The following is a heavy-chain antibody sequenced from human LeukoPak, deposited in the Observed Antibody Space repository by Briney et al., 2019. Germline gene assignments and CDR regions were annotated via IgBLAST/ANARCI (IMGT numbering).Heavy chain of an antibody. J-gene: IGHJ1*01. CDR2: IIPIFGTA. V-gene: IGHV1-69*06. CDR1: GGTFSSYA. D-gene: IGHD2-15*01. CDR3: ARDADCSGENCFEYFPH. Sequence: SVKVSCKASGGTFSSYAISWVRQAPGQGLEWMGGIIPIFGTANYAQKFQGRVTITADKSTSTAYMELSSLRSEDTAVYYCARDADCSGENCFEYFPHWGQGTLVTVSS.